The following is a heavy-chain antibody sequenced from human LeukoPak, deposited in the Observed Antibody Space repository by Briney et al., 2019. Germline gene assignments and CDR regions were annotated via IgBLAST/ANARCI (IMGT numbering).Heavy chain of an antibody. J-gene: IGHJ4*02. D-gene: IGHD3-22*01. CDR1: GFTFDDYA. V-gene: IGHV3-9*01. Sequence: GGSLRLSCAASGFTFDDYAMHWVRQAPGKGLEWVSGISWNSGSIGYADSVKGRFTISRDNAKNSLYLQMNSLRAEDTALYYCAKDSPAYYDSSGCFDYWGQGTLVTVSS. CDR3: AKDSPAYYDSSGCFDY. CDR2: ISWNSGSI.